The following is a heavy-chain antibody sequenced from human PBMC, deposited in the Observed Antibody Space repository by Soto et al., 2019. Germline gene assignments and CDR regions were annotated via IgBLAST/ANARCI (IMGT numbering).Heavy chain of an antibody. CDR3: ARDRDVSAFDI. CDR2: ISSSSSYI. J-gene: IGHJ3*02. Sequence: GGSLRLSCAASGFTFSGYSMNWVRQAPGKGLEWVSSISSSSSYIYYADSVKGRFTISRDNAKNSPYLQMNSLRAEDTAVYYCARDRDVSAFDIWGQGTMVTVSS. V-gene: IGHV3-21*01. CDR1: GFTFSGYS. D-gene: IGHD3-10*01.